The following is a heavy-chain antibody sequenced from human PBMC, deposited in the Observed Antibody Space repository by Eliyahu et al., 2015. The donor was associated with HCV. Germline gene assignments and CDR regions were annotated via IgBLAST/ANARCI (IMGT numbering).Heavy chain of an antibody. D-gene: IGHD1/OR15-1a*01. J-gene: IGHJ6*03. V-gene: IGHV3-9*01. CDR2: ISWNSGSI. Sequence: FSDYGMHWVRQAPGKGLEWVSGISWNSGSIHYAASVKGRFTIFRDNAKNSLYLQMNSLRPEDTALYYCAKDVENTHYYYMDVWGKGTTVTVPS. CDR1: FSDYG. CDR3: AKDVENTHYYYMDV.